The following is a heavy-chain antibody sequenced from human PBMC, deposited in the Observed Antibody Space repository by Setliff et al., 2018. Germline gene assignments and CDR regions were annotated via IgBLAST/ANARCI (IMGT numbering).Heavy chain of an antibody. CDR3: ERLVRYCTTTSCQRTSGDDF. Sequence: ASVKVSCKASGYTFTNYGITWVRQAPGQGLEWMGWINNYNFNTNYAQKLQDRVIMTTDTSTNTAYLDLRSLRSDDTAVYYCERLVRYCTTTSCQRTSGDDFWGQGTLVTVSS. CDR1: GYTFTNYG. CDR2: INNYNFNT. D-gene: IGHD2-2*01. V-gene: IGHV1-18*01. J-gene: IGHJ4*02.